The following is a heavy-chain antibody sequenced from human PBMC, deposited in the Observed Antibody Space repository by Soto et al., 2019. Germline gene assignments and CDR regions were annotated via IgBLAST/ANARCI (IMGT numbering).Heavy chain of an antibody. Sequence: SGPTLVQPTQTLTLTCTFSGFSLSTSGVGVGWIRQPPGKALEWLALIYWNDDKRYSPSLKSRLTITKDTSKNQVVLTMTNMDPVDTATYYCAHRLDLVEGFRSGFGFDWFDPWGQGTLVTVSS. CDR1: GFSLSTSGVG. V-gene: IGHV2-5*01. CDR3: AHRLDLVEGFRSGFGFDWFDP. CDR2: IYWNDDK. J-gene: IGHJ5*02. D-gene: IGHD3-3*01.